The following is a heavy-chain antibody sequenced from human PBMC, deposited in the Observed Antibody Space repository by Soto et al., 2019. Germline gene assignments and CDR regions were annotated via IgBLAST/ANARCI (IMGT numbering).Heavy chain of an antibody. Sequence: SETLSLTCTVSCGSISSYYWSWIRQPPGKGLEWIGYIYYSGSTNYNPSLKSRVTISVDTSKNQFSLKLSSVTAADTAVYYCARSEKSGGAGHWGQGTLVTVSS. V-gene: IGHV4-59*01. CDR2: IYYSGST. CDR1: CGSISSYY. J-gene: IGHJ4*02. CDR3: ARSEKSGGAGH. D-gene: IGHD3-10*01.